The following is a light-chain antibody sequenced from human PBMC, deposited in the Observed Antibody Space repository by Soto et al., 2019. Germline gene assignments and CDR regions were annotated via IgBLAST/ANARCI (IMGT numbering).Light chain of an antibody. Sequence: EIVMTQSPATLSVSPGGSATLSCRASQSVSTNLPWYQQKLGQAPTLLIYGASTRATGIPVRFSGSRSGTAFTLTISSLQSEDFAVYFCQQYNDWPLTFGGGTKVEIK. V-gene: IGKV3-15*01. CDR1: QSVSTN. CDR2: GAS. J-gene: IGKJ4*01. CDR3: QQYNDWPLT.